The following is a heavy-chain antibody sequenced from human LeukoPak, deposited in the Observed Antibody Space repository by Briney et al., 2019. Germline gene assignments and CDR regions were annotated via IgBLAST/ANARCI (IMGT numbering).Heavy chain of an antibody. CDR3: ARDHGYYDSVGYP. CDR2: IVGVGDST. J-gene: IGHJ5*02. Sequence: PGGSLRLSCGASGLILSNNGLSGVRQAPPKGLDGVSAIVGVGDSTNSADSVKGSFTISRDNSKNTLSLQMDSLRVEDTAVYYCARDHGYYDSVGYPWGQGTLVTVSS. D-gene: IGHD3-22*01. CDR1: GLILSNNG. V-gene: IGHV3-23*01.